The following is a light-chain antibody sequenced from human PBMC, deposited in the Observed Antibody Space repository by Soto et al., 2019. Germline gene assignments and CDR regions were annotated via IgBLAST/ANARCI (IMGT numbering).Light chain of an antibody. CDR3: QQYNTWHTKIA. CDR1: QSVSSD. CDR2: GAS. V-gene: IGKV3-15*01. J-gene: IGKJ1*01. Sequence: VVTQSPATLSVFPGETATLSCRASQSVSSDLAWYQQRPGQAPRLLIYGASTRATGIPARFRGSGSGTGFGRPISSLQSEEFANYYCQQYNTWHTKIAFGRGTKVEIK.